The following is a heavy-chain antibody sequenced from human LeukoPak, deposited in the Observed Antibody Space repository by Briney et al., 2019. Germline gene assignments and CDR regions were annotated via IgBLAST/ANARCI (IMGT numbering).Heavy chain of an antibody. J-gene: IGHJ4*02. CDR1: GFTFSRYA. Sequence: GGSLRLSCAASGFTFSRYAMTWVRQAPGKGLEWVSGISDTGGSTYYADSVKGRFTMSRDNSKNTLDLQMNSLRAEDTAVYYCARDFDWGQGTLVTVSS. CDR2: ISDTGGST. V-gene: IGHV3-23*01. CDR3: ARDFD.